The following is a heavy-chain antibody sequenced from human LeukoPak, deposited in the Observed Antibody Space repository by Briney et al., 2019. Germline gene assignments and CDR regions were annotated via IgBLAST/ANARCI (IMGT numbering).Heavy chain of an antibody. V-gene: IGHV4-59*01. J-gene: IGHJ4*02. CDR3: ARSRTTPDFDN. D-gene: IGHD2/OR15-2a*01. Sequence: SGTLSLTCTVSGGSISTYYWSWIRQPPGKGLEWIGYIYYSGSTNYNPSLKSRVTISVDTSKNQFSLKLNSVTAADTAVYYCARSRTTPDFDNWGQGTLVTVSS. CDR1: GGSISTYY. CDR2: IYYSGST.